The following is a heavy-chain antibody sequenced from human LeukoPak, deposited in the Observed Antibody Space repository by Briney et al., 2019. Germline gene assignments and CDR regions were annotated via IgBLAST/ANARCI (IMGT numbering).Heavy chain of an antibody. CDR2: ISSSGSTI. J-gene: IGHJ6*03. V-gene: IGHV3-11*01. D-gene: IGHD6-6*01. CDR3: ARGRYSSSSIYYYYYYMDV. Sequence: GGSLRLSCAASGFTFSDYYMSWIPQAPGKGLEWVSYISSSGSTIYYADSVKGRFTISRDNAKNSLYLQMNSLRAEDTAVYYCARGRYSSSSIYYYYYYMDVWGKGTTVTVSS. CDR1: GFTFSDYY.